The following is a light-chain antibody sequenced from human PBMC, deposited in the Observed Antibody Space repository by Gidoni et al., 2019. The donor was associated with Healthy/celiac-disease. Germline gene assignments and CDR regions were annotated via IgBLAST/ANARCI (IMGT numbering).Light chain of an antibody. J-gene: IGKJ1*01. CDR3: QQRSNWT. CDR2: DAS. V-gene: IGKV3-11*01. CDR1: QSVSSY. Sequence: EIVLTPSPATLSLSPGERATLSCRASQSVSSYLAWYQQKPGQAPRLLIDDASNRATGIPARFSGSGSGTDFTLTSSSLEPEEFAVYYCQQRSNWTFGQXTKVEIK.